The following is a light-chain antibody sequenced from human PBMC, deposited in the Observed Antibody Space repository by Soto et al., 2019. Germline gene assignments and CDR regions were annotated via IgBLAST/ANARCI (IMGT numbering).Light chain of an antibody. CDR1: QNINSN. CDR2: GAS. CDR3: QHYNNWPRT. Sequence: EIVMTQSPATLSVSPGERATLSCRASQNINSNLAWYQQKPDQAPRLLISGASTRATGIPARFSGSGSGTEFTLTISSLQSEDFAVYYCQHYNNWPRTFGQGTKVEIK. V-gene: IGKV3-15*01. J-gene: IGKJ1*01.